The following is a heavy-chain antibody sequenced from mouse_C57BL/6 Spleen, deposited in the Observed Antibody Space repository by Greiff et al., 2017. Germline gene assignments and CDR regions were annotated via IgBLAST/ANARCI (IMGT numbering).Heavy chain of an antibody. D-gene: IGHD1-1*01. V-gene: IGHV1-53*01. Sequence: VQLQQPGTELVKPGASVKLSCKASGYTFTSYWMHWVKQRPGQGLEWIGNINPSNGGTNYNEKFKSKATLTVDKSSSTAYMQLSSLTSEDSAVYYCARAPRTTVVDYYYAMDYWGQGTTVTVSS. CDR3: ARAPRTTVVDYYYAMDY. CDR1: GYTFTSYW. CDR2: INPSNGGT. J-gene: IGHJ4*01.